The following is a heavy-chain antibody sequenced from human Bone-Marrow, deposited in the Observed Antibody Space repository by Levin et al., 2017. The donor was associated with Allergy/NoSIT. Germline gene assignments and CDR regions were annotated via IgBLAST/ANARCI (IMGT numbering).Heavy chain of an antibody. CDR2: INRGGTST. V-gene: IGHV3-74*01. CDR1: GFAFSNYW. CDR3: ARDPFAYNFGSGSYLDY. Sequence: VASVKVSCAASGFAFSNYWMHWVRQAPGKGLVWVSRINRGGTSTTYADSVKGRFTISRDNAKNTLYLQMNSLRAEDTAVYYCARDPFAYNFGSGSYLDYWGQGTLVSVSS. D-gene: IGHD3-10*01. J-gene: IGHJ4*02.